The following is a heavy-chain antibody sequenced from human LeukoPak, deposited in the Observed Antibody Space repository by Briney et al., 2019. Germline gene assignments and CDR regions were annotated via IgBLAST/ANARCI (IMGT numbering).Heavy chain of an antibody. CDR1: GFTFNIYG. V-gene: IGHV3-74*01. Sequence: PGGSLRLSCAASGFTFNIYGMHWVRQAPGRGLVWVSRIYSDGSGTTYADSVKGRFTISRDNAKNTLYLQMNSLRVEDTAVYYCAREKMDSSGSDPFDIWGQGTMVTVSS. CDR3: AREKMDSSGSDPFDI. D-gene: IGHD3-22*01. CDR2: IYSDGSGT. J-gene: IGHJ3*02.